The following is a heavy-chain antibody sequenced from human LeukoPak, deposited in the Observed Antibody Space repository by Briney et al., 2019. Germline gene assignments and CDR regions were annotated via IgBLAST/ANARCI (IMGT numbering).Heavy chain of an antibody. CDR1: GGSINSNSHH. Sequence: PSETLSLTCSVSGGSINSNSHHWDWIRQAPGKGLEWIGNIYYSGTTSYNPSLKSRVTISVDTSKSQFPLRLSSVTAADTAVYYCARRGDILTDYAFDYWGQGTLVTVSS. CDR3: ARRGDILTDYAFDY. V-gene: IGHV4-39*01. D-gene: IGHD3-9*01. J-gene: IGHJ4*02. CDR2: IYYSGTT.